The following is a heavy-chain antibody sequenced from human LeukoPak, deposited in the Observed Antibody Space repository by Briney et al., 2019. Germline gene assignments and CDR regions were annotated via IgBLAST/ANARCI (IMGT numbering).Heavy chain of an antibody. Sequence: ASVKVSCKASGYTFTSYGISWVRQAPGQGLEWMGWISAYSGDTNYAQKFQGRATMTTDTSTSTAYMELSSLRSEDTAVYYCASAPITIFGVAIPASYYFDYWGQGTLVTVSS. CDR2: ISAYSGDT. D-gene: IGHD3-3*01. V-gene: IGHV1-18*01. CDR3: ASAPITIFGVAIPASYYFDY. J-gene: IGHJ4*02. CDR1: GYTFTSYG.